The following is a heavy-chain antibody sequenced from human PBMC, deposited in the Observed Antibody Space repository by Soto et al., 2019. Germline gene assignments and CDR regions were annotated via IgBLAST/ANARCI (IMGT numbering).Heavy chain of an antibody. Sequence: ASVKVSCKSSRYTFSSYDVHWVRQAPGQGLEWMGLINPSGGSTEYAQTFQGRVTMTRDTSTSTVYMELSSLRSEDTAVYFCALGRGRPYYFDYWGQGTRVTVFS. CDR3: ALGRGRPYYFDY. J-gene: IGHJ4*02. D-gene: IGHD1-26*01. V-gene: IGHV1-46*01. CDR1: RYTFSSYD. CDR2: INPSGGST.